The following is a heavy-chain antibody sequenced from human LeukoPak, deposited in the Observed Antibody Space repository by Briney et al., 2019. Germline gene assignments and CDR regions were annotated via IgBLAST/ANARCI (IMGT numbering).Heavy chain of an antibody. D-gene: IGHD3-16*01. CDR3: ARSRGWGSDY. CDR2: IYYSGST. Sequence: SETLSLTCTVSGGSISSYYWSWIRQPPGKGLEWIGYIYYSGSTNYNPSLKSRVTISVDTSKNQFSLKLSSVIAADTAVYYCARSRGWGSDYWGQGTLVTVSS. CDR1: GGSISSYY. J-gene: IGHJ4*02. V-gene: IGHV4-59*01.